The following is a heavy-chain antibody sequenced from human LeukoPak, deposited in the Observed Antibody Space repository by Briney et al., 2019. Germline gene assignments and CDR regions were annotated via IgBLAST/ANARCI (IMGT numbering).Heavy chain of an antibody. CDR2: IYNSETT. D-gene: IGHD4-11*01. Sequence: SETLSLTCTVPGDSISSYYWSWIRQPPGKGLEWIGYIYNSETTNYNPSLESRVTISEDTSKNQFSLMLTSVTAADTAVYYCARVVYSHYWPEGMDVWGQGTTVTVSS. CDR1: GDSISSYY. J-gene: IGHJ6*02. V-gene: IGHV4-59*01. CDR3: ARVVYSHYWPEGMDV.